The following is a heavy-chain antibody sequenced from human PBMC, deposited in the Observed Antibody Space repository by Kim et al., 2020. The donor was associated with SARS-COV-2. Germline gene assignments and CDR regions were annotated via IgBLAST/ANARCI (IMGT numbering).Heavy chain of an antibody. D-gene: IGHD6-19*01. J-gene: IGHJ5*02. CDR2: IYYSGST. CDR3: ARGGIAVAGNSAWFDP. Sequence: SETLSLTCTVSGGSVSSGSYYWSWIRQPPGKGLEWIGYIYYSGSTNYNPSLKSRVTISVDTSKNQFSLKLSSVTAADTAVYYCARGGIAVAGNSAWFDPWGQGTLVTVSS. V-gene: IGHV4-61*01. CDR1: GGSVSSGSYY.